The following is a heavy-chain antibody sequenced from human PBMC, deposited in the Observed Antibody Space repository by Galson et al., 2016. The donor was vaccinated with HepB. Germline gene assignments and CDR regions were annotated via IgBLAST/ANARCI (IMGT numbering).Heavy chain of an antibody. J-gene: IGHJ4*02. CDR3: AKPFLSSGLYYFDY. CDR2: ISYDGSNK. D-gene: IGHD6-19*01. CDR1: GFTFSSYG. Sequence: SLRLSCAASGFTFSSYGMHWVRQAPGKGLEWVAVISYDGSNKYYADSVKGRSTISRDNSKNTLYLQMNSLRDDDTAVYYCAKPFLSSGLYYFDYWGRGTLVTVSS. V-gene: IGHV3-30*18.